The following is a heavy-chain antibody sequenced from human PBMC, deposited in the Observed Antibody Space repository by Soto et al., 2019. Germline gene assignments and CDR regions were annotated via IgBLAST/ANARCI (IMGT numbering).Heavy chain of an antibody. V-gene: IGHV1-69*01. CDR2: IIPIFGTA. CDR1: GGTFSSYA. CDR3: ARVEGYCSGGSCYGTLGFDY. D-gene: IGHD2-15*01. Sequence: QVQLAQSGAEVKKPGSSVKVSCKVSGGTFSSYAISWVRQAPGQGLEWMGGIIPIFGTANYAQKFQGRVTITADESTSTAYMELSSLRSEDTAVYYCARVEGYCSGGSCYGTLGFDYWGQGTLVTVSS. J-gene: IGHJ4*02.